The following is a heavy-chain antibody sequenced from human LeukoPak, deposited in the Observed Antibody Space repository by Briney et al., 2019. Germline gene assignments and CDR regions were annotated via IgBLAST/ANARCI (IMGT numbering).Heavy chain of an antibody. J-gene: IGHJ4*02. V-gene: IGHV4-34*01. CDR2: INHSGGT. D-gene: IGHD2-15*01. CDR1: GGSFSGYY. Sequence: SETLSLTCAVYGGSFSGYYWSWIRQPPGKGLEWIGEINHSGGTNHNPSLKSRVTISVDTSKNQFSLKLSSVTAADTAVYYCARGAVVVFDYWGQGTLVTVSS. CDR3: ARGAVVVFDY.